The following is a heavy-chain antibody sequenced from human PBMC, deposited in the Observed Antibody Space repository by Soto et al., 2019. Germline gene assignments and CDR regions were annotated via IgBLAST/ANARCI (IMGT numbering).Heavy chain of an antibody. J-gene: IGHJ4*02. D-gene: IGHD3-9*01. CDR3: ARDYNILTGSLWA. CDR1: GYTFTDYY. CDR2: INPKSGGT. Sequence: ASVKVSCKASGYTFTDYYMHWVRQAPGQGLEWVGWINPKSGGTSYARKFQGRVTMTGDTSISTANMELTRLTSDDTAVYYCARDYNILTGSLWAWGQGTLVTVSS. V-gene: IGHV1-2*02.